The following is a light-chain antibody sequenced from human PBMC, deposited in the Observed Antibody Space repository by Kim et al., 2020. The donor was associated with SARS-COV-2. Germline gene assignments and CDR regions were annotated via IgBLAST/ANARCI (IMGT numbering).Light chain of an antibody. Sequence: GQSLTISCTGSSSDVGGYNFVSWYQQLPGKAPTLIIFDVRNRPSGISNRFSGSKSGNTASLTISGLQTEDEADYYCSSYTSTNTLVFGGGTQLTVL. CDR3: SSYTSTNTLV. J-gene: IGLJ3*02. CDR1: SSDVGGYNF. CDR2: DVR. V-gene: IGLV2-14*03.